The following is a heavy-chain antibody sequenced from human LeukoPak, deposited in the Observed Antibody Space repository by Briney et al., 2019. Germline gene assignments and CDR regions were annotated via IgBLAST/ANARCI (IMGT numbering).Heavy chain of an antibody. Sequence: PKASVKVSCKASGYTFTSYGISRVRQAPGQGLEWMGWISAYIGNTNYAQKLQGRVTMTTDTSTSTAYMELRSLRSDDTAVYYCGRDPSFSYYDFWSGYSSNAFDIWGQGTMVTVSS. CDR1: GYTFTSYG. CDR3: GRDPSFSYYDFWSGYSSNAFDI. V-gene: IGHV1-18*01. J-gene: IGHJ3*02. D-gene: IGHD3-3*01. CDR2: ISAYIGNT.